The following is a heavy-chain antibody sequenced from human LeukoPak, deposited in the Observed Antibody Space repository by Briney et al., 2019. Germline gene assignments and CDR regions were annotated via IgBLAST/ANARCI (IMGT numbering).Heavy chain of an antibody. CDR1: GGSFSGYY. CDR2: INHSGST. V-gene: IGHV4-34*01. Sequence: PSETLSLTCAVYGGSFSGYYWSWIRQPPGKGLEWIGEINHSGSTNYNPSLKSRVTISVDTSKNQFSLKLSSVTAADTAVYYCARLRIQLWSSHYCYGMDVWGQGTTVPVSS. CDR3: ARLRIQLWSSHYCYGMDV. J-gene: IGHJ6*02. D-gene: IGHD5-18*01.